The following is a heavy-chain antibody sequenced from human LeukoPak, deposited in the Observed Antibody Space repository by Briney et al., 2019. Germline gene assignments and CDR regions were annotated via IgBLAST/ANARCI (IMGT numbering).Heavy chain of an antibody. D-gene: IGHD3-22*01. CDR2: ISGNGRTI. Sequence: PGGSLRLSCAASGFTFSDYFMSWIRQAPGKGLEWVSYISGNGRTIYYADSVKGRFTISRDNAKNSLYLQMNSLRAEDTAVYYCARMEDYYDSSGYGRDLDYWGQGTLVTVSS. CDR3: ARMEDYYDSSGYGRDLDY. CDR1: GFTFSDYF. J-gene: IGHJ4*02. V-gene: IGHV3-11*04.